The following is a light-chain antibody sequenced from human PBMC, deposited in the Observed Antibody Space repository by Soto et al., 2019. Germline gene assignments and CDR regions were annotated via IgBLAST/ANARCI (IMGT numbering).Light chain of an antibody. CDR3: QQRKNWQVN. CDR2: DAS. CDR1: QSVSNY. V-gene: IGKV3-11*01. J-gene: IGKJ5*01. Sequence: EIVLTQSPVTLSLSPGERSTLSFRASQSVSNYLAWYQQKPGQAPRLLIYDASNRATGIPARFSGSGSGTDFTLTISSLEPEDFAVYYCQQRKNWQVNCGQGTRREIK.